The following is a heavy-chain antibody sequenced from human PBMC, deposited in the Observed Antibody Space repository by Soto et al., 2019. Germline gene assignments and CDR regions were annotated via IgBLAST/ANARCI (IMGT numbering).Heavy chain of an antibody. V-gene: IGHV4-59*01. D-gene: IGHD4-17*01. CDR1: GGSISSYY. J-gene: IGHJ3*02. CDR3: ARRYGYAFDI. CDR2: IYYSGST. Sequence: SGTLSLTCTVSGGSISSYYWSWFRQPPGKGLEWIGYIYYSGSTNYNPSLKSRVTISVDTSKNQFSLKLSSVTAADTAVYYCARRYGYAFDIWGQGTMVTVSS.